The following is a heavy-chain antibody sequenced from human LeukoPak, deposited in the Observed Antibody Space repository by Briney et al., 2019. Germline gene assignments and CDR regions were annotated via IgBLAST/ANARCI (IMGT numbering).Heavy chain of an antibody. CDR2: ISAYNGNT. CDR3: ARYYDFWSGYYPLDY. CDR1: GYTFTSYG. J-gene: IGHJ4*02. D-gene: IGHD3-3*01. Sequence: ASVKVSCKASGYTFTSYGISWVRQAPGQGLEWMGWISAYNGNTNYAQKLQGRVTITTDTSTSTAYMELRSLRSDDTAVYYCARYYDFWSGYYPLDYWGQGTLVTVSS. V-gene: IGHV1-18*01.